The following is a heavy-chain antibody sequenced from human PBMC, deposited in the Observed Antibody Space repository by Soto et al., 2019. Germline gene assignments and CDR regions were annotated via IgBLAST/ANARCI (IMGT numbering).Heavy chain of an antibody. V-gene: IGHV3-23*01. CDR2: ISNVGDTT. J-gene: IGHJ4*02. Sequence: EVQLLESGGGLVQPGSSLRLSCVASGFTFSDYAMSWVRQTPGKGLEWVSAISNVGDTTSYADFVKGRFIISRDNSGNTFYLQMNSLRGDDTAVYYCAKKDCYYTTFQLIDFWGQGTLVPVSS. CDR1: GFTFSDYA. CDR3: AKKDCYYTTFQLIDF. D-gene: IGHD3-3*01.